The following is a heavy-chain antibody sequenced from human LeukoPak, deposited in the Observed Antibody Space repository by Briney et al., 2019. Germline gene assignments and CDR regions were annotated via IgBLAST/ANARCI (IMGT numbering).Heavy chain of an antibody. J-gene: IGHJ6*03. CDR1: GGSFSGYY. CDR3: AREVDGSSGYYYRRIPYYYMDV. Sequence: SETLSLTCAVYGGSFSGYYWSWIRQPPGKGLEWIGEINHSGSTNYNPSLKSRVTISVDTSKNQFSLKLSSVTAADTAVYYCAREVDGSSGYYYRRIPYYYMDVWGKGTTVTVSS. V-gene: IGHV4-34*01. D-gene: IGHD3-22*01. CDR2: INHSGST.